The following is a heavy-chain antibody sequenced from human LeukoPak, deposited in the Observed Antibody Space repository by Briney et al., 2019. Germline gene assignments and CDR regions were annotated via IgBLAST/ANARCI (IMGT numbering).Heavy chain of an antibody. CDR1: GGSFSGYY. Sequence: PSETLSLTCAVYGGSFSGYYWSWIRQPPGKGLEWSGEINHSGSTNYNPSLKSRVTISVDTSKNQFSPKLSSVTAADTAVYYCASGGGQQLVLGNWFDPWGEGTLVTVSS. J-gene: IGHJ5*02. V-gene: IGHV4-34*01. CDR3: ASGGGQQLVLGNWFDP. D-gene: IGHD6-13*01. CDR2: INHSGST.